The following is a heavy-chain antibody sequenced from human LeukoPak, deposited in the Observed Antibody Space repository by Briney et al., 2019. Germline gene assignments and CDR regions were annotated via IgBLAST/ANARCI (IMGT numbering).Heavy chain of an antibody. Sequence: GGSLRLSCAASGFTFSSYGMSWVRQAPGKGLEWVSAISGSGGSTYYADSVKGRFTISRDNSKNTLYLQMNSLRAEDTAVYYCAKLGDILTGYPYYFDFWGQGTLVTVSS. CDR1: GFTFSSYG. V-gene: IGHV3-23*01. D-gene: IGHD3-9*01. CDR2: ISGSGGST. CDR3: AKLGDILTGYPYYFDF. J-gene: IGHJ4*02.